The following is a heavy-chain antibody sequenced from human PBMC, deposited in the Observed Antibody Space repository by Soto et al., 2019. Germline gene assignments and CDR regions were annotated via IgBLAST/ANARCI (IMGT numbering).Heavy chain of an antibody. D-gene: IGHD3-16*02. Sequence: SETLSLTCTVSGGSIRGYYWSWIRQTPGKGLEWVGHIYYTGSTNYNPSLKSRLTISVDTSKNQFYLKLSSVTAADTAVYFCARGRASFHFDNWGQGTPVTVSS. V-gene: IGHV4-59*08. CDR3: ARGRASFHFDN. CDR2: IYYTGST. J-gene: IGHJ4*02. CDR1: GGSIRGYY.